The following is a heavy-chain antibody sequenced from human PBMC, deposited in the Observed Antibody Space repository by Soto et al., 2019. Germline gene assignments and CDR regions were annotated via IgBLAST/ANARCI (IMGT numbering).Heavy chain of an antibody. Sequence: GGSLRLSCAASGFTFNTYGMSWVRQAPGKGLEWVSGISGSGSSTYYADSVKGRFTISRDNPKNTLDLQMNSLTAEDTAVYYCAKDRKSGSGWYWDYWGQGTLVTVSS. CDR3: AKDRKSGSGWYWDY. J-gene: IGHJ4*02. CDR2: ISGSGSST. CDR1: GFTFNTYG. D-gene: IGHD6-19*01. V-gene: IGHV3-23*01.